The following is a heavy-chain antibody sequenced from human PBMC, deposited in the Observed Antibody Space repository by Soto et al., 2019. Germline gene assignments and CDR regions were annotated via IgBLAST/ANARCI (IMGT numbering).Heavy chain of an antibody. Sequence: GGSLRLSCVASAFSSHHHAIHWVRQGPGKGLEWVSGIHWNNGATGYADSVKGRFTIFKDNVKNSVYLQMNSLRTDDTAFYYCTEDILPGGADVWGQGTTVTVSS. V-gene: IGHV3-9*02. J-gene: IGHJ6*02. D-gene: IGHD3-16*01. CDR1: AFSSHHHA. CDR3: TEDILPGGADV. CDR2: IHWNNGAT.